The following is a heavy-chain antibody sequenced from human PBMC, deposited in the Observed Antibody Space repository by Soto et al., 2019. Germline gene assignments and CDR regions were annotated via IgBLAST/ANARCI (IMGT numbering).Heavy chain of an antibody. CDR3: ARVGVDTAKVDY. CDR2: IYYSGST. D-gene: IGHD5-18*01. Sequence: QVQLQESGPGLVKPSQTLSLTYTVSGGSISSGGYYWSWIRQHPGKGLEWIGYIYYSGSTYYNPSLKSRVTISVDTSKNHFSLKLSSVTAADTAVYYCARVGVDTAKVDYWGQGTLVTVSS. V-gene: IGHV4-31*03. CDR1: GGSISSGGYY. J-gene: IGHJ4*02.